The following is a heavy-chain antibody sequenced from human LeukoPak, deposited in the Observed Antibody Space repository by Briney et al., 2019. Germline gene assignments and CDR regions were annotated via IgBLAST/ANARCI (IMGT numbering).Heavy chain of an antibody. CDR1: GFTFRNYG. V-gene: IGHV3-64D*09. CDR2: ISSYGGST. Sequence: GGSLRLSCSASGFTFRNYGMHWVRQAPGKGLEYVSTISSYGGSTYYADLVKGRFTISSDNSKNTLYLQMSSLRAEDTAVYYSVKDLYSYSFDYWGQGTLVTVSS. CDR3: VKDLYSYSFDY. J-gene: IGHJ4*02. D-gene: IGHD2-8*01.